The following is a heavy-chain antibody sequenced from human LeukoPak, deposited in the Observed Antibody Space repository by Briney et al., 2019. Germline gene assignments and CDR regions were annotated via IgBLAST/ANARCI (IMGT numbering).Heavy chain of an antibody. V-gene: IGHV4-4*07. CDR2: IYTSGST. CDR3: ARLQGGYDFWSGYYTGPSYYYYYMDV. D-gene: IGHD3-3*01. J-gene: IGHJ6*03. CDR1: GGSISSYY. Sequence: PSETLSLTCTVSGGSISSYYWSWIRQPPGKGLEWIGRIYTSGSTNYNPSLKSRVTMSVDTSKNQFSLKLSSVTAADTAVYYCARLQGGYDFWSGYYTGPSYYYYYMDVWGKGTTVTVSS.